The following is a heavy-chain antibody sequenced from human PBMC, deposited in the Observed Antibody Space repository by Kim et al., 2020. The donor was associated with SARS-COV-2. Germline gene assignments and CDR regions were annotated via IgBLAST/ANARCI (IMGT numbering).Heavy chain of an antibody. V-gene: IGHV4-39*01. CDR2: INSGSA. Sequence: SETLSLTCTVSGGSISSISFFWGWIRQPPGKGLEWIASINSGSAFYNPSLKSRVTISVDTSKNQVSLKLTSVTAADTAIYYCAKHGGGMASSFDYWGQGSLVTVSS. CDR1: GGSISSISFF. J-gene: IGHJ4*02. CDR3: AKHGGGMASSFDY. D-gene: IGHD3-16*01.